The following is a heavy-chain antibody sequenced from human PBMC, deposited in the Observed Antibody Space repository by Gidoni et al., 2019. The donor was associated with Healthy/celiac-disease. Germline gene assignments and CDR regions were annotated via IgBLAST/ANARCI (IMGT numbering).Heavy chain of an antibody. CDR3: ARDQPQKVVAATGLRWFDP. Sequence: QVQLVQSGAEVKKPGSSVKVSCKASGGTFSSYTISWVRQAPGQGLEWMGRIIPILGIANYAQKFQGRVTITADKSTSTAYMELSSLRSEDTAVYYCARDQPQKVVAATGLRWFDPWGQGTLVTVSS. J-gene: IGHJ5*02. CDR1: GGTFSSYT. V-gene: IGHV1-69*08. D-gene: IGHD2-15*01. CDR2: IIPILGIA.